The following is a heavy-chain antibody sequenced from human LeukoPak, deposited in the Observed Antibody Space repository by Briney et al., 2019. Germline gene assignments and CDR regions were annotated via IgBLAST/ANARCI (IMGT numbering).Heavy chain of an antibody. CDR3: ASSYGSGSGYYYYYYMDV. CDR1: GYTFTSYD. Sequence: ASVKVSCKASGYTFTSYDINWVRQATGQGLEWMGGIIPIFGTANYAQKFQGRVTITTDESTSTAYMELSSPRSEDTAVYYCASSYGSGSGYYYYYYMDVWGKGTTVTVSS. V-gene: IGHV1-69*05. CDR2: IIPIFGTA. D-gene: IGHD3-10*01. J-gene: IGHJ6*03.